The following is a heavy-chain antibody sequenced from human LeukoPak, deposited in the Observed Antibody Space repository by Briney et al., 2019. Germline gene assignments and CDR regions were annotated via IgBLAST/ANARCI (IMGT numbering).Heavy chain of an antibody. CDR3: ARLPIAAAGTYYFDY. J-gene: IGHJ4*02. CDR2: IYYSGST. V-gene: IGHV4-39*01. CDR1: GGSISSSSYY. D-gene: IGHD6-13*01. Sequence: SGTLSLTCTVSGGSISSSSYYWGWIRQPPGKGLEWIGSIYYSGSTYYNPSLKSRVTISVDTSKNQFSLKLSSVTAADTAVYYCARLPIAAAGTYYFDYWGQGTLVTVSS.